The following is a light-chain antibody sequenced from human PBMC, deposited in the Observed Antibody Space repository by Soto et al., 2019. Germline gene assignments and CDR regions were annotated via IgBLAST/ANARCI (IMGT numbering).Light chain of an antibody. CDR3: QKSSSIPYT. CDR2: AAS. J-gene: IGKJ2*01. V-gene: IGKV1-39*01. CDR1: QTISPY. Sequence: DIQMTQSPSSLSASVGDRVTITCRASQTISPYLNWYQQNPGKAPKLLIYAASNLQNGVPSRFSGSGAGTDFSLTIISLQPEDVATYYCQKSSSIPYTFGQGTKLEIK.